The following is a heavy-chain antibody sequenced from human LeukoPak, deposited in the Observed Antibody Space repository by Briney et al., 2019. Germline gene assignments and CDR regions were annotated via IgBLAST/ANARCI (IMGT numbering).Heavy chain of an antibody. CDR2: IYSGGST. V-gene: IGHV3-66*01. CDR3: ATTCLYCGGDGPKD. J-gene: IGHJ4*02. CDR1: GFTVSSNY. D-gene: IGHD2-21*02. Sequence: GGSLRLSCAASGFTVSSNYMSWVRQAPGKGLEWVSVIYSGGSTYYADSVKGRFTISRDNSKNTLYLQMNSLRAEDTAVYYCATTCLYCGGDGPKDWGQGTLVTVSS.